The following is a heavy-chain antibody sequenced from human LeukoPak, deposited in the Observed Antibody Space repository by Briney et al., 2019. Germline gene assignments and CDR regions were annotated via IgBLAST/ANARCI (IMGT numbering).Heavy chain of an antibody. J-gene: IGHJ4*02. CDR2: IYPRDSDT. Sequence: PGESLKISCKGSGYIFINYWIGWVRQMPGKGLEWMGIIYPRDSDTRYSPSFQGQVTVSADKSISTAYLQWSSLEASDTAMYYCARRHYSGYDFDYWGQGTLVTVSS. D-gene: IGHD5-12*01. V-gene: IGHV5-51*01. CDR1: GYIFINYW. CDR3: ARRHYSGYDFDY.